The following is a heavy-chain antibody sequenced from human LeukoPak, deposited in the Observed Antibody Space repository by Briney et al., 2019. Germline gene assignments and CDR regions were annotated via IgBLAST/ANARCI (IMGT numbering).Heavy chain of an antibody. Sequence: ASVKVSCKASGYTFTSYYVHWVRQAPGQGLEWMGMINPSTSSTSYAQKLQGRVTMTRDTSTSTVYMELSSLRSEDTAVYYCARDQHYQLPFDYWGRGTLVTVSS. CDR1: GYTFTSYY. J-gene: IGHJ4*02. CDR2: INPSTSST. V-gene: IGHV1-46*01. CDR3: ARDQHYQLPFDY. D-gene: IGHD2-2*01.